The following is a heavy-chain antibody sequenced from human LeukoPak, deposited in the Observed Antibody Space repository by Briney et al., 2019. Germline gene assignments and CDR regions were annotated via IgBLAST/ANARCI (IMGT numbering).Heavy chain of an antibody. CDR3: ARAYYDNSGYLGY. J-gene: IGHJ4*02. CDR1: GFPFSNYW. D-gene: IGHD3-22*01. Sequence: GGSLRLSCAASGFPFSNYWMNWVRQAPGKGLEWVANIKQDGSEKYYVDSVKGRFTISRDNAKNSLFLQMNSLRAEDTAVYYCARAYYDNSGYLGYWGQGTLVTVSS. V-gene: IGHV3-7*04. CDR2: IKQDGSEK.